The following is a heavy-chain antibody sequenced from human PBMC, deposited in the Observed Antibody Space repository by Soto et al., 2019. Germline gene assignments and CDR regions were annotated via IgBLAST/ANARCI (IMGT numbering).Heavy chain of an antibody. CDR1: GFTFSSYG. D-gene: IGHD2-15*01. CDR3: AKDRVGYYVP. CDR2: ISYDGSNK. Sequence: ESGGGVVQPGRSLRLSCAASGFTFSSYGMHWVRQAPGKGLEWVAVISYDGSNKYYADSVKGRFTISRDNSKNTLYLQMNSLRAEDTAVYYCAKDRVGYYVPWGQGTLVTVSS. V-gene: IGHV3-30*18. J-gene: IGHJ5*02.